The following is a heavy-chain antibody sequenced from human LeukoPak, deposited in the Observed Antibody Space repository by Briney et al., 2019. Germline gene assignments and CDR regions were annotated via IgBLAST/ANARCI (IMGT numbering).Heavy chain of an antibody. D-gene: IGHD2-2*01. CDR3: AKMAVGVVVPAAMHTFDY. Sequence: PGGSLRLSCAASGFTFSSYAMSWVRQAPGKGLEWASAISGSGGSTYYADSVKGRFTISRDNSKNTLYLQMNSLRAEDTAVYYCAKMAVGVVVPAAMHTFDYWGQGTLVTVSS. J-gene: IGHJ4*02. V-gene: IGHV3-23*01. CDR1: GFTFSSYA. CDR2: ISGSGGST.